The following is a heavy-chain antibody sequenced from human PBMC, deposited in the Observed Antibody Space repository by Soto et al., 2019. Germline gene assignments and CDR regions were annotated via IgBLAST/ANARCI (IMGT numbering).Heavy chain of an antibody. CDR2: IYYSGST. CDR3: ATQYTDGDADYFDY. V-gene: IGHV4-39*01. J-gene: IGHJ4*02. CDR1: GGSISSSSYY. D-gene: IGHD4-17*01. Sequence: PSETLSLTCTVSGGSISSSSYYWGWIRQPPGKGLEWIGSIYYSGSTYYNPSLKSRVTISVDTSKNQFSLKLSSVTAADTAVYYCATQYTDGDADYFDYWGQGTLVNVSS.